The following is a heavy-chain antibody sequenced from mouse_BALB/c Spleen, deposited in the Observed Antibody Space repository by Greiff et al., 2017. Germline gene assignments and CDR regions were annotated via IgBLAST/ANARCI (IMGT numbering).Heavy chain of an antibody. CDR1: GFNIKDTY. CDR3: ARSRRKGAMDY. CDR2: IDPANGNT. J-gene: IGHJ4*01. V-gene: IGHV14-3*02. Sequence: EVQLQQSGAELVKPGASVKLSCTASGFNIKDTYMHWVKQRPEQGLEWIGRIDPANGNTKYDPKFPGKATITADTSSNTAYLQLSSLTSEDTAVYYSARSRRKGAMDYWGQGTSVTVSS.